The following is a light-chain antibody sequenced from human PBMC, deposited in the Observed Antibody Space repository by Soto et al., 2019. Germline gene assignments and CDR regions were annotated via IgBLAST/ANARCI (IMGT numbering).Light chain of an antibody. J-gene: IGKJ4*01. CDR2: DAS. Sequence: EIVLTQSPATLSLSPGERATLSCRASQSVSSYLAWYQQKPGQAPRLLIYDASNRAPGIPARFSGSGSGTDFTLTISSLEPEAFAVYYCQQRSNWPALTFGGGTKVDIK. CDR3: QQRSNWPALT. CDR1: QSVSSY. V-gene: IGKV3-11*01.